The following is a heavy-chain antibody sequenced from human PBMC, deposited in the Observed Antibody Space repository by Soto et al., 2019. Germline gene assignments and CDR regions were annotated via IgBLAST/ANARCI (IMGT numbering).Heavy chain of an antibody. D-gene: IGHD4-17*01. CDR1: GYTFTSYD. J-gene: IGHJ6*03. V-gene: IGHV1-8*01. CDR3: ARGSISTTDALDSYYYYYMDV. CDR2: MNPNSGNT. Sequence: GASSEGSCKASGYTFTSYDINWVRQATGQGLEWMGWMNPNSGNTGYAQKFQGRVTMTRNTSISTAYMELSSLRSEDTAVYYCARGSISTTDALDSYYYYYMDVWGKGTTVTVSS.